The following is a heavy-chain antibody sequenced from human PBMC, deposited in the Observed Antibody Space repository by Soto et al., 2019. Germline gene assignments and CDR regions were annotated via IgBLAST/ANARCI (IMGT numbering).Heavy chain of an antibody. J-gene: IGHJ4*02. V-gene: IGHV4-31*03. Sequence: QVQLQESGPGLVKPSQTLSLTCTVSGGSITSSGYYWSWIRQHPGEGLEWIGFTSNSGSASYNPSLKSRVTRSVDPSSKQFSLNLKSGTAADTAVYYCARGGGSTKVDYWGQGTLVTVSP. CDR1: GGSITSSGYY. CDR3: ARGGGSTKVDY. CDR2: TSNSGSA. D-gene: IGHD2-2*01.